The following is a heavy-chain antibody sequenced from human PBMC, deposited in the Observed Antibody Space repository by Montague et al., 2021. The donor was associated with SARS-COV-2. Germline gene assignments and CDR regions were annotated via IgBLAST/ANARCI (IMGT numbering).Heavy chain of an antibody. D-gene: IGHD5-12*01. CDR1: GGPISSSGYY. CDR2: IYYFGST. J-gene: IGHJ4*02. CDR3: ATSRGYSGYDDIFDY. V-gene: IGHV4-31*03. Sequence: TLSLTCSVSGGPISSSGYYWSWIRQHPGRGLEWIGHIYYFGSTHYNPSFKSRATISEDTSKNQFSLKLTSVTAADTAVYYCATSRGYSGYDDIFDYWGQGILVTISS.